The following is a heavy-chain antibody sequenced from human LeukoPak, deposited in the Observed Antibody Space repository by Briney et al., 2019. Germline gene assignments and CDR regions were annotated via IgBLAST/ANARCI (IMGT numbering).Heavy chain of an antibody. CDR1: GYTFTGYY. CDR3: ATLTSLYCGGDCPYYFDY. D-gene: IGHD2-21*02. Sequence: ASVKVSCKASGYTFTGYYMHWVRQAPGKGLEWMGGFDPEDGETIYAQKLQGRVTMTEDTSTDTAYMELSSLRSEDTAVYYCATLTSLYCGGDCPYYFDYWGQGTLVTVSS. J-gene: IGHJ4*02. CDR2: FDPEDGET. V-gene: IGHV1-24*01.